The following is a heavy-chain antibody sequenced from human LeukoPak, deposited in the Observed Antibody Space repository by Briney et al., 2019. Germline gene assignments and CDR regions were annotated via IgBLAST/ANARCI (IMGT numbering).Heavy chain of an antibody. J-gene: IGHJ4*02. CDR1: GFTFSSYW. V-gene: IGHV3-74*01. CDR3: AKDKFGELMAPFFDY. D-gene: IGHD3-10*01. Sequence: GRSLRLSCAASGFTFSSYWMHWVRQVPGKGLVWVSRINSDGSSTSYADSVKGRFTISRDNAKNSLYLQMNSLRAEDTALYYCAKDKFGELMAPFFDYWGQGTLVAVSS. CDR2: INSDGSST.